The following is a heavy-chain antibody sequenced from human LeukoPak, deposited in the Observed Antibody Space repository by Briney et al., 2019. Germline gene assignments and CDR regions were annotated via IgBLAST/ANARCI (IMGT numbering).Heavy chain of an antibody. CDR1: GFIFSAYD. V-gene: IGHV3-30*02. Sequence: GGSLRLSCAASGFIFSAYDMYWVRQAPGKGMECVAFVQYTGYNKYYADSVRGRFTISRDNSKDTLYLQMNSLRADDTAVYYCAKKVTTKTWADAFDVWGHGTLVTVSS. J-gene: IGHJ3*01. CDR3: AKKVTTKTWADAFDV. CDR2: VQYTGYNK. D-gene: IGHD4-17*01.